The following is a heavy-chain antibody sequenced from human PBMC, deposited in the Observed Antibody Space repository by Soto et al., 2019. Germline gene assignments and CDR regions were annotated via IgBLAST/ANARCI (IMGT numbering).Heavy chain of an antibody. D-gene: IGHD5-12*01. CDR3: ARVRGGRRGLQFRAIDAFDI. CDR1: GYTFTSYA. V-gene: IGHV1-3*01. CDR2: INAGNGNT. Sequence: ASVKVSCKASGYTFTSYAMHWVRQAPGQRLEWMGWINAGNGNTKYSQKFQGRVTITRDTSASTAYMELSSLRSEDTAVYYCARVRGGRRGLQFRAIDAFDIWGQGTMVNVSS. J-gene: IGHJ3*02.